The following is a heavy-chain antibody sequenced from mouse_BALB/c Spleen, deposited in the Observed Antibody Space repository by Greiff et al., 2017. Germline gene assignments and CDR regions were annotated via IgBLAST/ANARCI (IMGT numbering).Heavy chain of an antibody. V-gene: IGHV3-8*02. CDR2: ISYSGST. Sequence: VQLKESGPSLVKPSQTLSLTCSVTGDSITSGYWNWIRKFPGNKLEYMGYISYSGSTYYNPSLKSRISITRDTSKNQYYLQLNSVTTEDTATYYCARLYYRYDVGAMDYWGQGTSVTVSS. CDR3: ARLYYRYDVGAMDY. CDR1: GDSITSGY. J-gene: IGHJ4*01. D-gene: IGHD2-14*01.